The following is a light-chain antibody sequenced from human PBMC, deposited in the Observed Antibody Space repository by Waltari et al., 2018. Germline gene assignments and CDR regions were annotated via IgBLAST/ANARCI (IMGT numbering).Light chain of an antibody. V-gene: IGLV2-11*01. J-gene: IGLJ3*02. Sequence: QSALTQPRSVSGSPGQSVTISCTGTSSDVGGYNYVFWYQPPPGKAPKPMIYGVSRRPSGVPDRFSGSKSGNTASLTISGLQAEDEADYYCCSYAGSHTWVFGGGTKLTVL. CDR1: SSDVGGYNY. CDR3: CSYAGSHTWV. CDR2: GVS.